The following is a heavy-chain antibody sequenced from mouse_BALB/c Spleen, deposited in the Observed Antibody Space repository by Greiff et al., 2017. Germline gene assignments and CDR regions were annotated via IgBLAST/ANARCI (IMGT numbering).Heavy chain of an antibody. V-gene: IGHV3-2*02. J-gene: IGHJ2*01. CDR2: ISYSGST. CDR1: GYSITSDYA. CDR3: ARASNWDDYFDY. D-gene: IGHD4-1*01. Sequence: EVQLQESGPGLVKPSQSLSLTCTVTGYSITSDYAWNWIRQFPGNKLEWMGYISYSGSTSYNPSLKSRISITRDTSKNQFFLQLNSVTTEDTATYYCARASNWDDYFDYWGQGTTLTVSS.